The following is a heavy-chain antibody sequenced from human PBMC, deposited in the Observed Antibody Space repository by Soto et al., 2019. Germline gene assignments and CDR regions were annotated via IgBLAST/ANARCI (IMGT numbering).Heavy chain of an antibody. Sequence: SETLSLTCTVSGGSISSGGYYWSWIRQHPGKGLEWIGYIYYSGSTYYNPSLKSRVTISVDTSKNQFSLKLSSVTAADTAVYYCARVKDYGGIDFDYWGQGTLVTVSS. CDR2: IYYSGST. V-gene: IGHV4-31*03. D-gene: IGHD4-17*01. J-gene: IGHJ4*02. CDR1: GGSISSGGYY. CDR3: ARVKDYGGIDFDY.